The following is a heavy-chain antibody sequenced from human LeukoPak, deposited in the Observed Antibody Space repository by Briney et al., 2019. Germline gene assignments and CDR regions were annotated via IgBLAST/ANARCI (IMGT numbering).Heavy chain of an antibody. CDR2: IIPIFGTA. Sequence: GASVKVSCKASGGTFSSYAISWVRQAPGQGLEWMGGIIPIFGTANYAQKFQGRVTMTRDTSISTAYMELSRLRSDDTAVYYCARGYYDSSGYWNYWGQGTLVTVSS. D-gene: IGHD3-22*01. CDR3: ARGYYDSSGYWNY. V-gene: IGHV1-69*05. J-gene: IGHJ4*02. CDR1: GGTFSSYA.